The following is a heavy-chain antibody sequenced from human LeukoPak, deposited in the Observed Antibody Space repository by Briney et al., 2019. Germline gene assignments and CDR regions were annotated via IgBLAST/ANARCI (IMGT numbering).Heavy chain of an antibody. CDR3: ARAAAPNYAEYFQH. V-gene: IGHV1-18*01. Sequence: ASVKVSCRASGYTFTSYGISWVRQAPGQGLEWMGWISAYNGNTNYAQKIQGRVTMTTDTSTSTAYMELRSLRSDDTAVYYCARAAAPNYAEYFQHWGQGTLVTVSS. J-gene: IGHJ1*01. D-gene: IGHD6-13*01. CDR1: GYTFTSYG. CDR2: ISAYNGNT.